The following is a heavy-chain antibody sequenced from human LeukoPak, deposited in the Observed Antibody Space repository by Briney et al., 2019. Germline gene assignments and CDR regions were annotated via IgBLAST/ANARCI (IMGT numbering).Heavy chain of an antibody. Sequence: PGGSLRLSCAASGFNFSSFGMPWVRQAPGKGLEWVAFSRYNGIDSYFADSVKGRFTISRDNSKNTLYLQINSPRGDDSAVYFCARSYGGNFFDYWGQGTLVTVSS. CDR1: GFNFSSFG. CDR3: ARSYGGNFFDY. CDR2: SRYNGIDS. J-gene: IGHJ4*02. V-gene: IGHV3-30*02. D-gene: IGHD4-23*01.